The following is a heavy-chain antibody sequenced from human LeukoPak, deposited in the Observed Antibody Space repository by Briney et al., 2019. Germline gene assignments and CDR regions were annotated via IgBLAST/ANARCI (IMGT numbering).Heavy chain of an antibody. J-gene: IGHJ6*02. CDR2: ISYDGSNK. CDR1: GFTFDDYA. D-gene: IGHD4-4*01. V-gene: IGHV3-30-3*01. Sequence: GRSLRLSCAASGFTFDDYAMHWVRQAPGKGLEWVAVISYDGSNKYYADSVKGRFTISRDNSKNTLYLQMNSLRAEDTAVYYCARGETHDYTLPGYYYYGMDVWGQGTTVTVSS. CDR3: ARGETHDYTLPGYYYYGMDV.